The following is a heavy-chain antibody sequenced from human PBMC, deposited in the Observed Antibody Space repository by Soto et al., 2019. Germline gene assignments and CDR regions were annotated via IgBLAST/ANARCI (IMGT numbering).Heavy chain of an antibody. J-gene: IGHJ5*02. CDR3: AKGVIDRGANA. V-gene: IGHV3-23*01. D-gene: IGHD4-17*01. CDR2: ITSSGEQT. Sequence: GGALRLSCAASGFTFDDNDMTWVRQVPGQGLEYVSSITSSGEQTFYADSVKGRFSISRDNSKGILHLQMNSLRAEDTAINHCAKGVIDRGANAWGQATVVTVSS. CDR1: GFTFDDND.